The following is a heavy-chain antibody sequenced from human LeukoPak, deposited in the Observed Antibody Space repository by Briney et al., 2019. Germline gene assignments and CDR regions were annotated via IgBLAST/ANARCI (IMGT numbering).Heavy chain of an antibody. J-gene: IGHJ6*03. CDR3: ARDLTDCSSTSCFYYMDV. V-gene: IGHV3-7*01. CDR2: IKQDGSEK. Sequence: GGSLRLSCAASGFNLSDYWMSWVRQAPGKGLEWVANIKQDGSEKYYVDSVKGRFTISRDNAKNSLYLQMNSLRAEDTAVYYCARDLTDCSSTSCFYYMDVWGKGTTVTVSS. D-gene: IGHD2-2*01. CDR1: GFNLSDYW.